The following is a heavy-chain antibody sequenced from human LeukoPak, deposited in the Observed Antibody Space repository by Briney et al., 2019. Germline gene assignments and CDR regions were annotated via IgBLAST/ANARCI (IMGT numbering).Heavy chain of an antibody. CDR3: ASHSYGYNH. V-gene: IGHV3-7*01. Sequence: GGSLRLSCAASGFTFSDHFMDWVRQAPGKGLEWVANIKQDGSEKNYVDSVKGRFTIFRDNARNSLYLQMNSLRAEDTAVYYCASHSYGYNHWGQGTLVIVSS. CDR2: IKQDGSEK. CDR1: GFTFSDHF. D-gene: IGHD3-16*01. J-gene: IGHJ5*02.